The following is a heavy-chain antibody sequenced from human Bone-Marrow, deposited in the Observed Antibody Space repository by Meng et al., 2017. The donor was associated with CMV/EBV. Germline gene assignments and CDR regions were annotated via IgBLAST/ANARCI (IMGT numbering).Heavy chain of an antibody. V-gene: IGHV3-30*04. J-gene: IGHJ2*01. CDR1: GFTFSSYA. Sequence: GESLKISCAASGFTFSSYAMSWVRQTPGKGLHWVAFISKDGTNKLYADSVKGRFTVSRDNSKNTVYLQLNSLRPEDTAVYYCAREKGYSGAEVRYFDLWGRGTLVTVSS. D-gene: IGHD2-21*01. CDR2: ISKDGTNK. CDR3: AREKGYSGAEVRYFDL.